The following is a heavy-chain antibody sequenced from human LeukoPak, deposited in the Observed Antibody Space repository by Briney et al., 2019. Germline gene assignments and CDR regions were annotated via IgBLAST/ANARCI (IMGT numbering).Heavy chain of an antibody. D-gene: IGHD6-19*01. CDR2: ISDSGGST. V-gene: IGHV3-23*01. Sequence: GGSLRLSCAASGITFSNYAMSWVRQAPGKGLEWVSGISDSGGSTYYADSVKGRFTISRDNSKNTLFLQMNSLRAEDTAVYYCARGRAVAGTYFDYWGQGTLVTVSS. CDR1: GITFSNYA. CDR3: ARGRAVAGTYFDY. J-gene: IGHJ4*02.